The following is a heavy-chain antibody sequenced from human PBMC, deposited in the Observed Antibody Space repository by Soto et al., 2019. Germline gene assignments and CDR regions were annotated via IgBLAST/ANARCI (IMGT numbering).Heavy chain of an antibody. CDR3: TREEGQLDY. V-gene: IGHV3-49*02. D-gene: IGHD6-6*01. CDR1: GFTSSYYS. CDR2: IRSKAYGGTT. Sequence: SGTASGFTSSYYSMLWVRQAPGKGLEWVGFIRSKAYGGTTEYAASVKGRFTISRDDSKSIAYLQMNSLKTEDTAVYYCTREEGQLDYWGQGTLVTVSS. J-gene: IGHJ4*02.